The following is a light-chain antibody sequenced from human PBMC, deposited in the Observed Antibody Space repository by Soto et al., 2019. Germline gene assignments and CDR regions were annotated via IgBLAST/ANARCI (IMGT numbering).Light chain of an antibody. CDR1: QSISISY. Sequence: EIVLTQSPDNLSLSPGERATLSCRASQSISISYLAWYQQQPGQAPRLLIYSTSTRATGIPDRFSGSGSGTDFTLTISKLEPGDFAVYYCQQYGGSSWTFGQGTKLEIK. J-gene: IGKJ1*01. CDR2: STS. V-gene: IGKV3-20*01. CDR3: QQYGGSSWT.